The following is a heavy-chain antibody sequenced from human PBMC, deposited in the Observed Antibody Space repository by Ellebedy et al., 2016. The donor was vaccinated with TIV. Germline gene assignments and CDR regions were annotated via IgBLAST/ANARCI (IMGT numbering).Heavy chain of an antibody. CDR1: GGSIRSGGYY. V-gene: IGHV4-39*01. J-gene: IGHJ4*02. CDR2: IYYSGST. Sequence: SETLSLXCTVSGGSIRSGGYYWGWIRQPPGKGLEWIGSIYYSGSTYYNPSLKSRVTISVDTSKNQFSLKLNSVTAADTAVYYCASDSSSWFSWGQGTLVTVSS. D-gene: IGHD6-13*01. CDR3: ASDSSSWFS.